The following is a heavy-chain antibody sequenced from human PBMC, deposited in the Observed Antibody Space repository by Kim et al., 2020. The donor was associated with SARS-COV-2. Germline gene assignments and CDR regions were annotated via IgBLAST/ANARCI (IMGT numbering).Heavy chain of an antibody. CDR3: AKDWRDSGSYDDAFDI. V-gene: IGHV3-23*01. Sequence: GGSLRLSCAASGFTFSSYAMSWVRQAPGKGLEWVSAISGSGGSTYYADSVKVRFTISRDNSKNTLYLQMNSLRAEDTAVYYCAKDWRDSGSYDDAFDIWGQGTMVTVSS. CDR1: GFTFSSYA. D-gene: IGHD1-26*01. J-gene: IGHJ3*02. CDR2: ISGSGGST.